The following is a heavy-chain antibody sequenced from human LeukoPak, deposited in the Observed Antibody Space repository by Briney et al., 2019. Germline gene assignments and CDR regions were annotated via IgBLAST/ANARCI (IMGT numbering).Heavy chain of an antibody. J-gene: IGHJ4*02. CDR1: GGSISSYY. CDR3: ARDFPILY. Sequence: PSQTLSLTCTVSGGSISSYYWSWIRQPPGKGLEWIGYIYYTGSTNYNPSLKSRVTISVDTSKNQFSLKLSSVTAADTAVYYCARDFPILYWGQGTLVTVSS. V-gene: IGHV4-59*01. CDR2: IYYTGST.